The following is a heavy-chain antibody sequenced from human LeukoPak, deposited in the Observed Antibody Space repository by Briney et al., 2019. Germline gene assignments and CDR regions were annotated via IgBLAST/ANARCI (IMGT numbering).Heavy chain of an antibody. CDR3: ARDILATSIAAPYY. CDR1: GGSTSGHS. CDR2: IFYSGRT. D-gene: IGHD6-13*01. Sequence: PSETLSLTCTVSGGSTSGHSWSWIRQPPGKGLEWIGSIFYSGRTYYNPSLKSRVTMSVDTSKNQFSLRLSSVNAADTAVYYCARDILATSIAAPYYWGQGTLVTVSS. V-gene: IGHV4-39*07. J-gene: IGHJ4*02.